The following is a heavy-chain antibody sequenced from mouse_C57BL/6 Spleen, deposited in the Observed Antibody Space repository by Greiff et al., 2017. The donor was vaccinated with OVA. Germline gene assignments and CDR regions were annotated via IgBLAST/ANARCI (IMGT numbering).Heavy chain of an antibody. V-gene: IGHV1-72*01. CDR1: GYTFTSYW. D-gene: IGHD1-1*01. CDR2: IDPNSGGT. CDR3: ARAGRSAITTVVAPAMDY. J-gene: IGHJ4*01. Sequence: QVQLQQPGAELVKPGASVKLSCKASGYTFTSYWMHWVKQRPGRGLEWIGRIDPNSGGTKYNEKFKSKATLTVDKPSSTAYMQLSSLTSEDSAVYYCARAGRSAITTVVAPAMDYWGQGTSVTVSS.